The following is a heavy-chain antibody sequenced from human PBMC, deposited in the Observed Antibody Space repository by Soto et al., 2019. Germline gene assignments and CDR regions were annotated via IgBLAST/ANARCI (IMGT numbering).Heavy chain of an antibody. CDR1: GFTFSDYY. CDR2: ISSSGSTI. Sequence: PGGSLRLSCAASGFTFSDYYMSWIRQAPGKGLEWVSYISSSGSTIYYADSVKGRFTISRDNAKNSLYLQMNSLRAEDTAVYYCARDLISGTPYFDYWGKGTLVTVAS. D-gene: IGHD1-7*01. J-gene: IGHJ4*02. CDR3: ARDLISGTPYFDY. V-gene: IGHV3-11*01.